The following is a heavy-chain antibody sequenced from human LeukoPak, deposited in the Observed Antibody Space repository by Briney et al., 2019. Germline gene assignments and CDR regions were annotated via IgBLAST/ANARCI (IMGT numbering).Heavy chain of an antibody. CDR2: VSYDGSNK. Sequence: PGGSLRLSCAASGFTFSYYSMHWVRQAPGKGLEWVSIVSYDGSNKYYADSVKGRFTVSRDNSKNTLYLQMNSLRPEDTAVYYCARDHSQGGDFWGQGTLVTVSS. CDR3: ARDHSQGGDF. CDR1: GFTFSYYS. D-gene: IGHD4-11*01. J-gene: IGHJ4*02. V-gene: IGHV3-30*04.